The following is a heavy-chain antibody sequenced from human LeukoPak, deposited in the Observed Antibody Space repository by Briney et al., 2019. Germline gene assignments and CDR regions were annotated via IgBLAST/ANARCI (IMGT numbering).Heavy chain of an antibody. Sequence: GGSLRLSCAGSGFTFSNYAMHWVRQAPGKGLEWVSTIDGPTFRTHYADSVMGRFTISRDNSKNTLYLQVNSLRAEDTAVYFCTTWVGAHFDFWGQGTLVTVSS. CDR2: IDGPTFRT. CDR1: GFTFSNYA. CDR3: TTWVGAHFDF. J-gene: IGHJ4*02. V-gene: IGHV3-23*01. D-gene: IGHD1-26*01.